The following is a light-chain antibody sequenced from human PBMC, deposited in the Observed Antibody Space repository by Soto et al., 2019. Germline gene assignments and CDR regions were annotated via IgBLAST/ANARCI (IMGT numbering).Light chain of an antibody. CDR1: QSVSTN. V-gene: IGKV3-15*01. Sequence: EIVMTHSPVTLSVSPGERATLSCRASQSVSTNLAWFQQKPAQAPRLLIYGASTRATGIPARFSGSGSGTEFTLTISSLQSADFAVYYCQQYNNWPLSFGGGTKVDI. CDR3: QQYNNWPLS. J-gene: IGKJ4*01. CDR2: GAS.